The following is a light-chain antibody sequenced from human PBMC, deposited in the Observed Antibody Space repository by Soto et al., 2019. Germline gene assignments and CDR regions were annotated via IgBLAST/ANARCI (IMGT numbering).Light chain of an antibody. V-gene: IGKV3-15*01. CDR3: QEYSKWPSRT. CDR2: GAS. CDR1: QSVRIN. J-gene: IGKJ1*01. Sequence: EIVMTQSPATLAVSPGERATLSCRASQSVRINVAWYQQKNGQAPRLLVYGASTRASGIPDRFSGSGSGTEFTLTISSLQSEDFAVYYCQEYSKWPSRTFGPGTKWIS.